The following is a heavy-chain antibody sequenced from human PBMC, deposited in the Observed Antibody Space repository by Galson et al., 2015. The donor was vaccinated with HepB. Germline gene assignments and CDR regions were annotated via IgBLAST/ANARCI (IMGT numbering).Heavy chain of an antibody. V-gene: IGHV1-69*13. D-gene: IGHD3-22*01. J-gene: IGHJ3*02. Sequence: SVKVSCKASGGTFSSYAISWVRQAPGQGLEWMGGIIPIFGTANYAQKFQGRVTITADESTSTAYMELSSLRSEDTAVYYCARDGPNDYYDSSGYYYAFDIWGQGTMVTVSS. CDR1: GGTFSSYA. CDR2: IIPIFGTA. CDR3: ARDGPNDYYDSSGYYYAFDI.